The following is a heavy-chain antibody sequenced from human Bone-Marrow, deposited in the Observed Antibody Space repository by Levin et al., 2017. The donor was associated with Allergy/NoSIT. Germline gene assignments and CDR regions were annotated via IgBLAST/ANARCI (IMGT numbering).Heavy chain of an antibody. CDR1: GLSVSNSY. V-gene: IGHV3-53*01. D-gene: IGHD3-10*01. CDR3: ATTDGGSGSYYGY. J-gene: IGHJ4*02. CDR2: MYTGGST. Sequence: GESLKISCAASGLSVSNSYMTWVRQAPGKGLEWVSVMYTGGSTYYADSVKGRFTISRDNSQNTVFLQMNSLRAEDTAMYYCATTDGGSGSYYGYWGQGTRVTVSS.